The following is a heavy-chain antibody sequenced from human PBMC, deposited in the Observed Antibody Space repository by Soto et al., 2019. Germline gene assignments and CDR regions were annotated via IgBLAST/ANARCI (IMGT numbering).Heavy chain of an antibody. Sequence: GGSLRLSCAASGFTFSSYSMNWVRQAPGKGLEWVSSISSSSSYIYYADSVKGRFTISRDNAKNSLYLQMNSLRAEDTAVYYCARDWEGTAMVFDYWGQGTLVTVSS. CDR2: ISSSSSYI. J-gene: IGHJ4*02. CDR3: ARDWEGTAMVFDY. D-gene: IGHD5-18*01. V-gene: IGHV3-21*01. CDR1: GFTFSSYS.